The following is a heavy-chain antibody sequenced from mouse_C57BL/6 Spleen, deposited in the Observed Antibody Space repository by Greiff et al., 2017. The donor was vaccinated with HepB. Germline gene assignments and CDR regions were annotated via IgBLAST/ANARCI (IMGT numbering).Heavy chain of an antibody. CDR2: IHPNSGST. Sequence: QVQLQQPGAELVKPGASVKLSCKASGYTFTSYWMHWVKQRPGQGLEWIGMIHPNSGSTNYNEKFKSKATLTVDKSSSTAYMQLSSLTSEDSAVYYCARYGGYDVDYFDYWGQGTTLTVSS. CDR1: GYTFTSYW. J-gene: IGHJ2*01. CDR3: ARYGGYDVDYFDY. V-gene: IGHV1-64*01. D-gene: IGHD2-2*01.